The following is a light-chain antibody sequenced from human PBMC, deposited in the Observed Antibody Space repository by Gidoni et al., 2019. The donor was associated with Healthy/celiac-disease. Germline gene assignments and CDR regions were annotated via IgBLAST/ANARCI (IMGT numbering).Light chain of an antibody. V-gene: IGKV3-11*01. CDR3: QQRSNWPPTT. Sequence: EIVLTQSPATLSLSPGERATLSCRASQSVSSYLAWYQQKPGQAPRLLIYDASNRATGIPARFSGRGSGTDFTLTISSLEPEDFAVYYCQQRSNWPPTTFGQGTKLEIK. CDR1: QSVSSY. J-gene: IGKJ2*01. CDR2: DAS.